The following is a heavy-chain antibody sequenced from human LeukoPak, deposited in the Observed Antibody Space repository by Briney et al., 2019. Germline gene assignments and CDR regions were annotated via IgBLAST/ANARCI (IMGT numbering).Heavy chain of an antibody. CDR2: IYYSGST. J-gene: IGHJ4*02. Sequence: SETLSLTCTVSGGSFSSGSYYRSWIRQPPGTGLEWIGYIYYSGSTNYNPSLKSRVTISVDTSKNQFSLKLSSVTAADTAVYYCARDRDSNYLDWGQGTLVTVSS. CDR1: GGSFSSGSYY. V-gene: IGHV4-61*01. CDR3: ARDRDSNYLD. D-gene: IGHD4-11*01.